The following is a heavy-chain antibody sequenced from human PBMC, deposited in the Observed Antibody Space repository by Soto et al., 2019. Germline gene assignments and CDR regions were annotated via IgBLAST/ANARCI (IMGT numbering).Heavy chain of an antibody. J-gene: IGHJ4*02. Sequence: PGGSLRLSCAGSGFTLSDHYIDWVRQALGKGLEWVGRSRDKAQGYSTAYAASVKGRFTTSRDESKNSVYLQMNSLKTEDTAVYYCAADFPGGGYPIDYWGQGTLVTVSS. D-gene: IGHD2-8*02. CDR2: SRDKAQGYST. V-gene: IGHV3-72*01. CDR3: AADFPGGGYPIDY. CDR1: GFTLSDHY.